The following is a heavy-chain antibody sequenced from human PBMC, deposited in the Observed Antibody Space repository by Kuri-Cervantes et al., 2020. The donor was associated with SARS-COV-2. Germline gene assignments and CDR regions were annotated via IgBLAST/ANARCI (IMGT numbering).Heavy chain of an antibody. CDR1: GFTFSSYG. V-gene: IGHV3-30*02. J-gene: IGHJ3*02. CDR2: IRYDGSNK. CDR3: ATEYSYHDAFDI. D-gene: IGHD5-18*01. Sequence: GESLKISCAASGFTFSSYGMHWVRQAPGKGLEWVAFIRYDGSNKYYADSVKGRFIISRDNSKNTLYLQMNSLRAEDTAVYYCATEYSYHDAFDIWGQGTMVTVSS.